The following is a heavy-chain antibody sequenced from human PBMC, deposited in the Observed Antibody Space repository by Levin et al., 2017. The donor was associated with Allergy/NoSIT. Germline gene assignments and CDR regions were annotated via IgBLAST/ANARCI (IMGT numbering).Heavy chain of an antibody. V-gene: IGHV3-30-3*01. CDR2: ISYDGSNK. CDR1: GFTFSSYA. Sequence: LSLTCAASGFTFSSYAMHWVRQAPGKGLEWVAVISYDGSNKYYADSVKGRFTISRDNSKNTLYLQMNSLRAEDTAVYYCARRGYSGYDGDPYFDYWGQGTLVTVSS. D-gene: IGHD5-12*01. J-gene: IGHJ4*02. CDR3: ARRGYSGYDGDPYFDY.